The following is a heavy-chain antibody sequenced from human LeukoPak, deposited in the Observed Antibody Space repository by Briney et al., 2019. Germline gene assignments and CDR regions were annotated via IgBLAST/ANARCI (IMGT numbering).Heavy chain of an antibody. CDR3: ATYGGSDY. J-gene: IGHJ4*02. V-gene: IGHV4-34*01. D-gene: IGHD4/OR15-4a*01. Sequence: SETLSLTCAVYGGSFNGYYWSWIRQPPGKGLEWIGEINHSGSTNYNPSLKSRVTISVDTSKNQFSLKLSSVTAADTAVYYCATYGGSDYWGQGTLVTVSS. CDR2: INHSGST. CDR1: GGSFNGYY.